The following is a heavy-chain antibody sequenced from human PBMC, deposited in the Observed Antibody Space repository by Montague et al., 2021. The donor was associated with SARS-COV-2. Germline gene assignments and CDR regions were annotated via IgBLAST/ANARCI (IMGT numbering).Heavy chain of an antibody. Sequence: PALVKPTQTLTLTCTFSGFSLSISGMRASWIRQPPGKALEWLARIDWDDDKFYSTSLKTRLTISKDTSKNQAVLTMTNMDPVDTATYYCARSYYDILTAYYTPFDYWGQGTLVTVSS. V-gene: IGHV2-70*04. CDR3: ARSYYDILTAYYTPFDY. CDR2: IDWDDDK. J-gene: IGHJ4*02. CDR1: GFSLSISGMR. D-gene: IGHD3-9*01.